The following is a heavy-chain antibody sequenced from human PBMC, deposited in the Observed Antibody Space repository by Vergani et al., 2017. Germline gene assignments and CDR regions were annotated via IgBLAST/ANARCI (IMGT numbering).Heavy chain of an antibody. V-gene: IGHV4-38-2*01. CDR2: IHYTGTT. Sequence: QVQLQESGPGLVKPSETLSLTCAVSGYSISSGYHWGWIRQPPGKGLEWIGTIHYTGTTYYNEAHKSRLTISVDTSKNQFSLNLTSVTAADTAVYYCTRHGRSGWAGYFQHWGQGTLVTASS. D-gene: IGHD6-19*01. CDR1: GYSISSGYH. CDR3: TRHGRSGWAGYFQH. J-gene: IGHJ1*01.